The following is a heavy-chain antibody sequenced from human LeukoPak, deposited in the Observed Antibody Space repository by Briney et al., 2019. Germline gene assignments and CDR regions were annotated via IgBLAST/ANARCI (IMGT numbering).Heavy chain of an antibody. Sequence: GASVKVSCKASGYTFTSYYMHWVRQAPGQGPEWKGIINPSGGSTSYAQKFQGRVTMTRDTSTSTVYMELSSLRSEDTAVYYCARRRGKDAFDIWGQGTMVTVSS. CDR1: GYTFTSYY. V-gene: IGHV1-46*01. D-gene: IGHD3-10*01. J-gene: IGHJ3*02. CDR2: INPSGGST. CDR3: ARRRGKDAFDI.